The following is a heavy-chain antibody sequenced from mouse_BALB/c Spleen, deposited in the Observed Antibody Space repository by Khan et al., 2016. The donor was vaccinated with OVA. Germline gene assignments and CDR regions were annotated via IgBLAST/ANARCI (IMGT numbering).Heavy chain of an antibody. V-gene: IGHV3-2*02. CDR3: ARGNYYGYYFDY. Sequence: EVQLQESGPGLVKPSQSLSLTCTVTGYSLTRGYAWNWIRQFPGNKLEWMCYISYSGCTSYHPSLNSRISITRDTSKNQFFLQWNSVTTEDTATYDCARGNYYGYYFDYWGQGTPLTVSS. CDR1: GYSLTRGYA. D-gene: IGHD1-1*01. CDR2: ISYSGCT. J-gene: IGHJ2*01.